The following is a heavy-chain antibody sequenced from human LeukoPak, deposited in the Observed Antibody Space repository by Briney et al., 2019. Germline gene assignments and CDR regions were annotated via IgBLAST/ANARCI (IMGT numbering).Heavy chain of an antibody. CDR1: GFTISNYG. Sequence: GGSLRLSCAASGFTISNYGMHWVRQAPGKGLEWVAFTRHDENNQYYSDSVKGRFTISRDNSKNTVNLQMNSLRAEDTAVYYCAKILGGWQHFDYWRQGTLVTVSS. CDR2: TRHDENNQ. J-gene: IGHJ4*02. D-gene: IGHD6-19*01. V-gene: IGHV3-30*02. CDR3: AKILGGWQHFDY.